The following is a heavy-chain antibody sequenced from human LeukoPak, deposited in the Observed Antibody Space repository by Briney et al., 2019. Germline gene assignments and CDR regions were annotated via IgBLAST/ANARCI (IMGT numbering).Heavy chain of an antibody. CDR2: INHSGST. CDR1: GGSFSGYY. D-gene: IGHD5-18*01. CDR3: ARGRGYSYDYYYYGMDV. V-gene: IGHV4-34*01. J-gene: IGHJ6*02. Sequence: SETLSLTCAVYGGSFSGYYWSWIRQPPGKGLEWIGEINHSGSTNYNPSLESRVTISVDTSKNQFSLKLSSVTAADTAVYYCARGRGYSYDYYYYGMDVWGQGTTVTVSS.